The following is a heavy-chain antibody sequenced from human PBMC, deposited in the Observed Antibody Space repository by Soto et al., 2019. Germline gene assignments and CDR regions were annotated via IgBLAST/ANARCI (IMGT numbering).Heavy chain of an antibody. CDR1: GYTFTTYA. Sequence: QVQLVQSGAEVKKPGASVKVSCKASGYTFTTYAMHWVRQAPGQRLEWMGWINAGNGNTKYSQKFQGRVTITRDTSASTAYIELSSLKSDDTAVYYCARVSYPYYYDSSGAFDIWGQGTMVTVSS. J-gene: IGHJ3*02. D-gene: IGHD3-22*01. CDR3: ARVSYPYYYDSSGAFDI. CDR2: INAGNGNT. V-gene: IGHV1-3*01.